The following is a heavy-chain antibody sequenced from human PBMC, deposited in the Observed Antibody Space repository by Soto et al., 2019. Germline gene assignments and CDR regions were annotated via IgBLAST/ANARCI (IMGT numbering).Heavy chain of an antibody. CDR1: GFSLTTRGMG. V-gene: IGHV2-5*02. CDR2: IYWDEDR. D-gene: IGHD3-10*01. CDR3: AHNDYHGSGMQTYYFDF. J-gene: IGHJ4*02. Sequence: QITLKESGPTLVKPTQPLTLTCTFSGFSLTTRGMGVGWLRQAAGKALEWLAFIYWDEDRRYRPSLRSRLTITKDTSKNHVVLTFTNMDPVDTATYYCAHNDYHGSGMQTYYFDFWCQGTLVTVSS.